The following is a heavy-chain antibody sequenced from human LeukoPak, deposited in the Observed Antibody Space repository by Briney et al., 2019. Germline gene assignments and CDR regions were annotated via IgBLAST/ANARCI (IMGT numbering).Heavy chain of an antibody. CDR3: AKDRGSCSGGSCYFIDY. CDR2: ISYDGSNK. CDR1: GFTFSNYG. J-gene: IGHJ4*02. V-gene: IGHV3-30*18. Sequence: GRSLRLSCAASGFTFSNYGMHWVRQAPGKGLEWVAVISYDGSNKYYGDSVKGRFTISRDNSKNTLYLEMNSLRAEDTAVYYCAKDRGSCSGGSCYFIDYWGQGTLVTVSS. D-gene: IGHD2-15*01.